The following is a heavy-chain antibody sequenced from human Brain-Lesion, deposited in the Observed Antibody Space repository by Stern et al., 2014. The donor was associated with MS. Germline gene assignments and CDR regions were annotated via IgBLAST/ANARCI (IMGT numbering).Heavy chain of an antibody. D-gene: IGHD6-6*01. CDR1: GYRFTSNW. V-gene: IGHV5-51*01. Sequence: EVHLVESGAEVKKPGESLKISCKGSGYRFTSNWIGWVRQMPGKGLEWMGIIWPGDSDTRYSPSFQGQVTISADKSISTAYLQWSSLQASDTAMYYCARRGDSSSSGFDYWGQGTLVIVSS. J-gene: IGHJ4*02. CDR3: ARRGDSSSSGFDY. CDR2: IWPGDSDT.